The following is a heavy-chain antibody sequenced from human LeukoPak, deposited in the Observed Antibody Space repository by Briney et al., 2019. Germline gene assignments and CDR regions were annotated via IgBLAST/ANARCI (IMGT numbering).Heavy chain of an antibody. V-gene: IGHV3-64D*09. Sequence: PGGSLSLSCSATGFTFSSHALHCVRQAPGKGLEFVSGISNNGDITYHADSVKGRFTISRDNSKNTLYLQMSSLRAEDTAVYFCARDPGTGVRGFDYWGQGTLVTVSS. D-gene: IGHD3-10*01. CDR3: ARDPGTGVRGFDY. CDR1: GFTFSSHA. J-gene: IGHJ4*02. CDR2: ISNNGDIT.